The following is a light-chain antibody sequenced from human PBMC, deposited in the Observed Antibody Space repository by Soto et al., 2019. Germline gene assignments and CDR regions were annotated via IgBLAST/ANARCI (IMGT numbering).Light chain of an antibody. CDR2: LAS. CDR1: QTISRY. J-gene: IGKJ5*01. V-gene: IGKV1-6*01. CDR3: LQDYNYLIT. Sequence: IQMTQSPSSLSASVGDRVTITCRASQTISRYLNWYQQKPGKAPMLLIYLASTLQSGVPSRFSGFGFGTDFTLTIISLQPEDFATYYCLQDYNYLITFGQGTRLEIK.